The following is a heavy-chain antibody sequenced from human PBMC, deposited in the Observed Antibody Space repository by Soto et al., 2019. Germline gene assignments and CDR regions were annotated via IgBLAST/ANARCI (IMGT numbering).Heavy chain of an antibody. V-gene: IGHV4-31*03. CDR2: IYYSGST. J-gene: IGHJ4*02. CDR1: GGSISSGGYY. D-gene: IGHD1-26*01. Sequence: SETLSLTCTVSGGSISSGGYYWSWIRQHPGKGLEWIGYIYYSGSTYYNPSLKSRVTISVDTSKNQFSLKLSSATAADTAVYYCARGAGQELLAYWGQGTLVTVSS. CDR3: ARGAGQELLAY.